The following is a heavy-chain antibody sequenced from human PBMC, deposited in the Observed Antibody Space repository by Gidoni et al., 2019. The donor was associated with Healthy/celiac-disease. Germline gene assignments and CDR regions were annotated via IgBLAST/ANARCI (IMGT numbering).Heavy chain of an antibody. J-gene: IGHJ4*02. V-gene: IGHV4-39*01. Sequence: QLQLQESGPGLVKPSETLSLTCTVSAGSISSSSYYWGWIRQPPGKGLEWIGSIYYSGSTYYNPSLKSRVTISVDTSKNQFSLKLSSVTAADTAVYYCALLQFGEPANWGQGTLVTVSS. D-gene: IGHD3-10*01. CDR3: ALLQFGEPAN. CDR2: IYYSGST. CDR1: AGSISSSSYY.